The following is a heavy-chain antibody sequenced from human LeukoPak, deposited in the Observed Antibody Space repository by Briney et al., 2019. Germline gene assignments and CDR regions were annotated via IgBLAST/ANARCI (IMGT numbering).Heavy chain of an antibody. Sequence: AVRVSSEATGGTFTIYAIRWGRQAPGQGGEWMGGIIPIFGTANYTQKFQSRVTITADKSTSTAYMELSSLRSEDTAVYYCARAGTTGTTYYGMDVWGKGTTVTVSS. J-gene: IGHJ6*04. V-gene: IGHV1-69*06. CDR3: ARAGTTGTTYYGMDV. CDR2: IIPIFGTA. D-gene: IGHD1-1*01. CDR1: GGTFTIYA.